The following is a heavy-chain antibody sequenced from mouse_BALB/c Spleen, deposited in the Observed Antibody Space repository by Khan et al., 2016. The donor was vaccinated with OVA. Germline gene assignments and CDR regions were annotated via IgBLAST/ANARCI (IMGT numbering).Heavy chain of an antibody. D-gene: IGHD1-1*01. CDR1: GYTFTSYW. J-gene: IGHJ4*01. CDR3: ARSNYYGGSLYAMDY. CDR2: LGPGSGST. V-gene: IGHV1S41*01. Sequence: DLVKPGASVKLSCKASGYTFTSYWIYWIKQRPGEGLEWIGRLGPGSGSTYYNEMFKDKVTLTVDTSSSTSYIQLSSLSSEDSAVYFSARSNYYGGSLYAMDYWGQGTSVTVSS.